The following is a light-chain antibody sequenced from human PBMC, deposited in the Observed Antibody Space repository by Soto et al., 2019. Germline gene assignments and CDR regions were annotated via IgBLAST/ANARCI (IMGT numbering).Light chain of an antibody. CDR1: QSVNSN. CDR3: QQSNNWPKT. V-gene: IGKV3-15*01. CDR2: DAS. Sequence: EIVMTQPPATLSVSPGETATLSCRASQSVNSNLAWYQQKPGQAPRLLISDASTRAAGLPARFSGSGSGTEFTLTISSLQSEDFAVYFCQQSNNWPKTFGQGTKV. J-gene: IGKJ1*01.